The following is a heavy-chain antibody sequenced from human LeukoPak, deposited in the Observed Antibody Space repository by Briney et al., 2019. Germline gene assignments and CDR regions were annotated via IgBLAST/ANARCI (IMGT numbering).Heavy chain of an antibody. CDR1: GYTFTGYY. CDR3: AKDRVVLMVYASYYFDY. Sequence: GASVKVSCKASGYTFTGYYMHWVRQAPGQGLEWMGWINPNSGGTNYAQKFQGRVTMTRDTSISTAYMELSRLRSDDTAVYYCAKDRVVLMVYASYYFDYWGQGTLVTVSS. J-gene: IGHJ4*02. CDR2: INPNSGGT. D-gene: IGHD2-8*01. V-gene: IGHV1-2*02.